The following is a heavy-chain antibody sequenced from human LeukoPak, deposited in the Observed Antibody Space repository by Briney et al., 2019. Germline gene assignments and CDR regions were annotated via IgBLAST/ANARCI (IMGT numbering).Heavy chain of an antibody. J-gene: IGHJ2*01. CDR1: GFTFSSYE. V-gene: IGHV3-48*03. CDR3: ARDGGTDTHDWYFDL. D-gene: IGHD3-16*01. CDR2: ISSSGSTI. Sequence: GGSLRLSCAASGFTFSSYEVNWVRQAPGKGLEWVSYISSSGSTIYYADSVKGRFTISRDNAKNSLYLQMNSLRAEDTAVYYCARDGGTDTHDWYFDLWGRGTQVTVSS.